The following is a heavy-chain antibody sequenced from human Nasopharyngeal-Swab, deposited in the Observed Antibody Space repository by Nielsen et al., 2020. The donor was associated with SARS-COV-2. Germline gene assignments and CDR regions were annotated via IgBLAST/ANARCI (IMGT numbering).Heavy chain of an antibody. J-gene: IGHJ4*02. CDR2: ISSDGSDK. D-gene: IGHD2-15*01. CDR3: ASLRADTPDFAY. V-gene: IGHV3-30*03. CDR1: GFTFSSHG. Sequence: GESLKISCVSSGFTFSSHGMNWVRQAPGKGLEWVTVISSDGSDKQYVDSVKGRFTISRDNSKNTLYLQMKSLRAEDTGVYYCASLRADTPDFAYWGQGTLVTVSS.